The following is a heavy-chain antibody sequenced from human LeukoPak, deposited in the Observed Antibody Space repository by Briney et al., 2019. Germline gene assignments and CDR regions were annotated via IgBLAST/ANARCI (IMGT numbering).Heavy chain of an antibody. CDR1: GGSISSYY. Sequence: SETLSLTCTVSGGSISSYYWSWIRQPAGKGLEWIGRIYNTGSTNYNPSLKSRVTMSVDTSKNQFSLRLRSGTAADTAVYYCARQIASAGTAGFDFWGQGALATVSS. J-gene: IGHJ4*02. V-gene: IGHV4-4*07. D-gene: IGHD6-13*01. CDR2: IYNTGST. CDR3: ARQIASAGTAGFDF.